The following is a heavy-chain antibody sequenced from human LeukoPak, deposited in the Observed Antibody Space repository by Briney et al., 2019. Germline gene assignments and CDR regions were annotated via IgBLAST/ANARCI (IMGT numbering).Heavy chain of an antibody. V-gene: IGHV4-39*07. D-gene: IGHD3-10*01. CDR2: IYYSGST. J-gene: IGHJ5*02. Sequence: NASETLSLTCTVSGGSISSSSYYWGWIRQPPGKGLEWIGSIYYSGSTYYNPSLKSRVTISVDTSKNQFSLKLSSVTAADTAVDYCGRVCKPYYYGSGSYWGAQNWFDPWGQGTLVTVSP. CDR3: GRVCKPYYYGSGSYWGAQNWFDP. CDR1: GGSISSSSYY.